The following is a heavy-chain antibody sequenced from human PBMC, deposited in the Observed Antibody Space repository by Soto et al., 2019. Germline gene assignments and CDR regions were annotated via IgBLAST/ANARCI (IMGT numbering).Heavy chain of an antibody. J-gene: IGHJ5*01. Sequence: PGGSLRLSCAASGFTFSDYFMSWIRQAPGKGLEWVSSISGSSDNIKYADPVKGRFTISRDNAKNTLYLQMNSLRAEDTAVYYCVRDYTRILLVLSVEGDNWLDSWGQGTLVTVSS. V-gene: IGHV3-11*06. CDR3: VRDYTRILLVLSVEGDNWLDS. D-gene: IGHD2-2*01. CDR1: GFTFSDYF. CDR2: ISGSSDNI.